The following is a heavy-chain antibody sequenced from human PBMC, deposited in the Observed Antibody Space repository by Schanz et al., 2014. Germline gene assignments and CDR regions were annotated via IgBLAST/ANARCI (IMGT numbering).Heavy chain of an antibody. V-gene: IGHV3-11*01. CDR2: IGNGGVTI. J-gene: IGHJ5*01. D-gene: IGHD2-15*01. CDR1: GFPFSDYF. CDR3: AKTPREYCNYDSCPNWFDS. Sequence: VQLVESGGGLVQPGGSLRLSCTASGFPFSDYFMAWIRQPPGRGLEWVSYIGNGGVTIYYADSVKGRFTISRDNSKNALYLQMNSLRAEDTAVYYCAKTPREYCNYDSCPNWFDSWGQGTLVTASS.